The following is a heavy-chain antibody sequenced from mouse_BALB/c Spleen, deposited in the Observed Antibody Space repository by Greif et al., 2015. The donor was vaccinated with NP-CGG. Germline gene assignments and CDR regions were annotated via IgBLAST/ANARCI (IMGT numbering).Heavy chain of an antibody. CDR3: ARHHYYGSSYAMDY. J-gene: IGHJ4*01. D-gene: IGHD1-1*01. Sequence: VQRVESGPDLVAPSQSLSITCTVSGFSLTSYGVHWVRQPPGKGLEWLVVIWSDGSTTYNSALKSRLSISKDNSKSQVFLKRNSLQTDDTAMYYCARHHYYGSSYAMDYWGQGTSVTVSS. V-gene: IGHV2-6-2*01. CDR1: GFSLTSYG. CDR2: IWSDGST.